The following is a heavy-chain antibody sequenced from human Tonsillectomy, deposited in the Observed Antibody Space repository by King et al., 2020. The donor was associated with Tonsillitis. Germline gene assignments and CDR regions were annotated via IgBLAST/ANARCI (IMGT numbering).Heavy chain of an antibody. CDR3: ARAITGTTWGGYGMDV. D-gene: IGHD1-20*01. CDR1: GYTFTSYY. Sequence: VQLVESGAEVKKPGASVKVSCKASGYTFTSYYMHWVRQAPGQGLEWMGIINPSGGSTSYAQKFQGRVTMTRDTSTSTVYMELSSLRSEDTAVYYCARAITGTTWGGYGMDVWGQGTTVTVPS. V-gene: IGHV1-46*03. J-gene: IGHJ6*02. CDR2: INPSGGST.